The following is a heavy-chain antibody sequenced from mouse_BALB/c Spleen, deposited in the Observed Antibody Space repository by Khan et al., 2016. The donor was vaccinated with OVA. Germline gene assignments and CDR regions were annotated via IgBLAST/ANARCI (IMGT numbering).Heavy chain of an antibody. Sequence: EVELVESGGGLVQPGGSRKLSCAASGFTFSSVGMHWVHQAPEKGLEWVAYISSGSSTIYYADTVKGRFTISRDNPKNTLFLQMTSLRSEDTAMYYCARDVKYYFDYWGQGTTLTVSS. CDR3: ARDVKYYFDY. CDR1: GFTFSSVG. CDR2: ISSGSSTI. V-gene: IGHV5-17*02. J-gene: IGHJ2*01.